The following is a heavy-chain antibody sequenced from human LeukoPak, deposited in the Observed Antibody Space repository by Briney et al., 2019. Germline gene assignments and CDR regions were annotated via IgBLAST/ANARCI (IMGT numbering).Heavy chain of an antibody. CDR3: ARSSGSYYSHSDY. D-gene: IGHD1-26*01. Sequence: SETLSLTCTVSGGSISSYYWRWIRQPPGKGLEWIGYIYYSGSTNYNPSLKSRVTISVDTSKNQFSLKLSSVTAADTAVYYCARSSGSYYSHSDYWGQGTLVTVSS. V-gene: IGHV4-59*01. CDR2: IYYSGST. CDR1: GGSISSYY. J-gene: IGHJ4*02.